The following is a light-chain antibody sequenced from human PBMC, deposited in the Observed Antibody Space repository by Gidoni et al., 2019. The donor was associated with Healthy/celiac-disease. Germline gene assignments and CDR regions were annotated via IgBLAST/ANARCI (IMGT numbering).Light chain of an antibody. Sequence: GDRVTITCRASQSISSYLNWYQQKPGKAPKLLIYAASSLQSGVPSRFSGSGSGTDFTLTISSLQPEDFATYYCQQCYSTPYPFGQGTQLEIK. CDR2: AAS. CDR1: QSISSY. CDR3: QQCYSTPYP. J-gene: IGKJ2*01. V-gene: IGKV1-39*01.